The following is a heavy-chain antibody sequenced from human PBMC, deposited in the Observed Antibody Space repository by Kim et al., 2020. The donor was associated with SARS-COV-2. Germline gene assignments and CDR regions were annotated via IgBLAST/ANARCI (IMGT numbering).Heavy chain of an antibody. D-gene: IGHD5-18*01. J-gene: IGHJ5*02. Sequence: PSLRSRVTISVDTSKNQSSLSLSSVTAADTAVYYCARRGYNYGFGYFDPWGQGTLVTVSS. CDR3: ARRGYNYGFGYFDP. V-gene: IGHV4-39*01.